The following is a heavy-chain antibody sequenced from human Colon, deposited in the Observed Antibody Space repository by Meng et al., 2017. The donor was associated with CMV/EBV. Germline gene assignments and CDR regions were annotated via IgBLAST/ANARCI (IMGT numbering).Heavy chain of an antibody. CDR1: GFTFRDYG. V-gene: IGHV3-49*04. Sequence: GGSLRLSCTPSGFTFRDYGISWVRQAPGKGLEWVSFISSRIYGGAAEYAASVEGTFTVSRHDSNNMAYLQMNYLKTEDTAVYYCARGMTVPGAKYYCDYWGQGALVTVSS. CDR2: ISSRIYGGAA. J-gene: IGHJ4*02. CDR3: ARGMTVPGAKYYCDY. D-gene: IGHD2-2*01.